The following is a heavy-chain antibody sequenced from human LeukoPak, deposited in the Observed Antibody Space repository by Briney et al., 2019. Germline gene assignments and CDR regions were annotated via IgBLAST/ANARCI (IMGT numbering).Heavy chain of an antibody. J-gene: IGHJ4*02. D-gene: IGHD6-13*01. V-gene: IGHV3-23*01. Sequence: PGGSLRLSCAASGFTFSSFAMSWVRQAPGKELEWVSVISDSGGYTYYADSVRGRFTISRDNSKNTLYLQVNSLRAEDTAVYYCAKRVPAPGKWYYFDYWGQGTLVTVSS. CDR1: GFTFSSFA. CDR3: AKRVPAPGKWYYFDY. CDR2: ISDSGGYT.